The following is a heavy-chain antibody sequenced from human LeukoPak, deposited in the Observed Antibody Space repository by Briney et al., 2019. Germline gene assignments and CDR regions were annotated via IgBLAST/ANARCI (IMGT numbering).Heavy chain of an antibody. J-gene: IGHJ4*02. CDR1: GFTFSNNW. CDR3: ARGRPHGNDY. D-gene: IGHD4-23*01. CDR2: IASDGSST. V-gene: IGHV3-74*01. Sequence: GSLRLSCAASGFTFSNNWMHWVRQAPGKGLVWVSRIASDGSSTTYADSVKGRFSISRDNAKNTLYLQMNSLRVEDTAVYYCARGRPHGNDYWGQGTLVTVSS.